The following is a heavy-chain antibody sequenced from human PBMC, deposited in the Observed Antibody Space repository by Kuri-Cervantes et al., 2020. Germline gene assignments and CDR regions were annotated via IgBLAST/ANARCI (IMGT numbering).Heavy chain of an antibody. Sequence: SVKVSCKASGGTFSSYAISWVRQAPGQGLEWMGGIIPIFGTANYAQKFQGRVTITADESTSTAYMELSSLRSEDTAVYYCARDPPDSISGPGWFDPWGQGTLVTVSS. CDR1: GGTFSSYA. J-gene: IGHJ5*02. CDR3: ARDPPDSISGPGWFDP. D-gene: IGHD6-13*01. V-gene: IGHV1-69*13. CDR2: IIPIFGTA.